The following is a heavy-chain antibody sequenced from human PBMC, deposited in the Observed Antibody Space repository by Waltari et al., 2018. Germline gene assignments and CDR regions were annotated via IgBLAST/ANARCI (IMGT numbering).Heavy chain of an antibody. V-gene: IGHV1-2*02. Sequence: QVQLVQSGAEVKKPGASVKVSCKASGYTFTGYYMHWVRQAPGQGLEWMGWIKPNSGGTNKAQKFQGRVTMTRDTSISTAYMELSRLRSDDTAVYYCASLRLYYYDSSGYSDYWGQGTLVTVSS. CDR2: IKPNSGGT. D-gene: IGHD3-22*01. CDR1: GYTFTGYY. J-gene: IGHJ4*02. CDR3: ASLRLYYYDSSGYSDY.